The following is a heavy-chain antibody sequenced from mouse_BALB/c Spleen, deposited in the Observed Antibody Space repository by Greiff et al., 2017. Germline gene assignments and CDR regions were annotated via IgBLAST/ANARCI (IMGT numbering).Heavy chain of an antibody. CDR2: ISYSGST. J-gene: IGHJ2*01. Sequence: EVKLMESGPGLVKPSQSLSLTCTVTGYSITSDYAWNWIRQFPGNKLEWMGYISYSGSTSYNPSLKSRISITRDTSKNQFFLQLNSVTTEDTATYYCARELRGLDYWGQGTTLTVSS. CDR3: ARELRGLDY. V-gene: IGHV3-2*02. D-gene: IGHD1-1*01. CDR1: GYSITSDYA.